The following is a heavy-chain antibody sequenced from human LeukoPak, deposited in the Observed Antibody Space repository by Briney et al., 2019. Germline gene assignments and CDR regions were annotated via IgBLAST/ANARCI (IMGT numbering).Heavy chain of an antibody. V-gene: IGHV3-23*01. D-gene: IGHD4-11*01. CDR2: ISYDGGST. Sequence: PGRSLRLSCAASGFTFSDYWMHWVRQTPGKGLVWVSRISYDGGSTYYADSVKGRFTISRDNSKNTLYLQMNSLRAEDTAVYYCATVLYSNQPDYYYYYGMDVWGQGTTVTVSS. J-gene: IGHJ6*02. CDR3: ATVLYSNQPDYYYYYGMDV. CDR1: GFTFSDYW.